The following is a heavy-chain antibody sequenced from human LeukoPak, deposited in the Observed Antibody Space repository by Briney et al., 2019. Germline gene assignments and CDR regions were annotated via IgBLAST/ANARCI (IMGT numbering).Heavy chain of an antibody. J-gene: IGHJ4*02. CDR2: ISAYNGNT. CDR1: GYTFTSCG. CDR3: ARVVVPAAIGEFDY. V-gene: IGHV1-18*01. Sequence: ASVKVSCKASGYTFTSCGISWVRQAPGQGLEWMGWISAYNGNTNYAQKLQGRVTMTTDTSTSTAYMELRSLRSDDTAVYYCARVVVPAAIGEFDYWGQGTLVTVSS. D-gene: IGHD2-2*01.